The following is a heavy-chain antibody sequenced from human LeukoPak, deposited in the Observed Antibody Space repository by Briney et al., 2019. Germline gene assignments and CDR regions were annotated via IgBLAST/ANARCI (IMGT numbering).Heavy chain of an antibody. Sequence: GGSLRLSCVASGFTFSSNAMTWVRQAPGKGLEWVSAISGSGGSTYYVDSVKGRFTISRDNSKNTLYLQMNSLRAEDTAVYYCAKDDEYSYGTDYWGQGTLVTVSS. V-gene: IGHV3-23*01. D-gene: IGHD5-18*01. CDR2: ISGSGGST. CDR1: GFTFSSNA. J-gene: IGHJ4*02. CDR3: AKDDEYSYGTDY.